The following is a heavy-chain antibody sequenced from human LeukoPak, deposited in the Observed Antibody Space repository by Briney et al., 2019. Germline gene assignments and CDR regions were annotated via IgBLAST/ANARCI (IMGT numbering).Heavy chain of an antibody. J-gene: IGHJ4*02. V-gene: IGHV3-21*01. CDR2: ISTGSSNI. CDR3: ATGAYSLDY. D-gene: IGHD5-12*01. CDR1: GFTFSSYI. Sequence: PGGSLRLSCAASGFTFSSYIMNWVRQAPGKGLEWVSSISTGSSNIYHADSVKGRFTISRDNAKNSLYLQMNSLSAEDTAVYYCATGAYSLDYWGQGTLVTVSS.